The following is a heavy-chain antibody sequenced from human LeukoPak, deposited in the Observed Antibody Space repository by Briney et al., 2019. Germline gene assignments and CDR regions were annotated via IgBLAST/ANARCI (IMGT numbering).Heavy chain of an antibody. CDR1: GGSIRSTTYY. Sequence: SETLSLTCSVSGGSIRSTTYYWGWIRQPPGKGLEWIGSIYYSGNTYYSPSLVSRVTISVDTSKNQFSLILRSVTAADTAVYYCARVRDSSSWYKDHYFDYWGQGTLVTVSS. CDR2: IYYSGNT. V-gene: IGHV4-39*07. CDR3: ARVRDSSSWYKDHYFDY. D-gene: IGHD6-13*01. J-gene: IGHJ4*02.